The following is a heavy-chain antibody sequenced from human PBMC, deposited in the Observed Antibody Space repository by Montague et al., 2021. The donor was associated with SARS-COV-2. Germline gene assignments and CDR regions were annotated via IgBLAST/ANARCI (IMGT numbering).Heavy chain of an antibody. Sequence: LALVKPTQTLTLTCTFSGFSPSTSGMCVSWIRQPPGKALEWLARIDWDDDKYYSTSLKTRLTISKDTSKNQVVLTMTNMDPVDTATYYCARTSIPAAGTAFDIWGQGTMVTVSS. CDR2: IDWDDDK. D-gene: IGHD6-13*01. CDR3: ARTSIPAAGTAFDI. V-gene: IGHV2-70*11. J-gene: IGHJ3*02. CDR1: GFSPSTSGMC.